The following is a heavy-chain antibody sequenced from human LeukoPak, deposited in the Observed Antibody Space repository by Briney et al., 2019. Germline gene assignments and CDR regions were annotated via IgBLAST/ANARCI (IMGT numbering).Heavy chain of an antibody. Sequence: SETLSLTCAVYGGSFSGYYWSWIRQPPGKGLEWIGEINHSVSTNYNPSLKSRVTISVDTSKNQFSLKLSSVTAADTAVYYCARGHNPNYYYDSSGYWSQSDAFDIWGQGTMVTVSS. J-gene: IGHJ3*02. CDR1: GGSFSGYY. CDR2: INHSVST. CDR3: ARGHNPNYYYDSSGYWSQSDAFDI. V-gene: IGHV4-34*01. D-gene: IGHD3-22*01.